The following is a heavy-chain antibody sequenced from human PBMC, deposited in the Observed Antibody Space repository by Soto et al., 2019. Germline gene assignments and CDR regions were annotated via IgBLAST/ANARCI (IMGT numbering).Heavy chain of an antibody. J-gene: IGHJ3*02. CDR1: GFTFSSYG. CDR2: ISGSGGST. V-gene: IGHV3-23*01. D-gene: IGHD3-22*01. CDR3: AKDQPPIVVVTIGAFDI. Sequence: GGSLRLSCAASGFTFSSYGMRWVRQAPGKGLEWAPVISGSGGSTYYADSVKGRFTISRDNSKNTLYPQMNSLRAEDTAVYYCAKDQPPIVVVTIGAFDIWGQGTMVTVSS.